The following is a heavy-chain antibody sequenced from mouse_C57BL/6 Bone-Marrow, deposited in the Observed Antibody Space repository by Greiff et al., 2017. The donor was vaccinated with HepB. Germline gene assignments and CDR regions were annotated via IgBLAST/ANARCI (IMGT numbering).Heavy chain of an antibody. V-gene: IGHV1-42*01. J-gene: IGHJ1*03. Sequence: VQLQQSGPELVKPGASVKISCKASGYSFTGYYMNWVKQSPEKSLEWIGEINPSTGGTTYTQKFKAKATLTVDKSSSTAYMQLKSLTSEDSAVYYCARGGGNWDWDFDVWGTGTTVTVSS. CDR3: ARGGGNWDWDFDV. CDR1: GYSFTGYY. CDR2: INPSTGGT. D-gene: IGHD4-1*01.